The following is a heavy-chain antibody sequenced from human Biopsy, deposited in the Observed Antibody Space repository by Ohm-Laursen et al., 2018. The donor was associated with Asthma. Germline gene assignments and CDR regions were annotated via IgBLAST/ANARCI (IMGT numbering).Heavy chain of an antibody. CDR2: INVEGTTT. CDR3: ARGDSSNWSHYYFDY. J-gene: IGHJ4*02. D-gene: IGHD3-22*01. CDR1: GFTFTDYW. Sequence: SLRLSCAAPGFTFTDYWMHWVRQAPGKGLVWVSRINVEGTTTNYADSVKGRFTISRDNAKNTLYLQMNSLRAEDTAVYYCARGDSSNWSHYYFDYWGQGTLVTVSS. V-gene: IGHV3-74*01.